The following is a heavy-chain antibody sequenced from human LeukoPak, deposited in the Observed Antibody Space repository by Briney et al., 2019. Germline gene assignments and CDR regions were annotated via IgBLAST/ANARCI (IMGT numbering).Heavy chain of an antibody. Sequence: ASVKVSCKASGYTFTAYYIHWVRQAPGQGLEWMGWINPNSGGTNYAQKFQGRVTMTRDTSISTAYMKLSRLRSDDTAVYFCARRCDTSSYYTYYFDHWGQGTLVTVSS. CDR2: INPNSGGT. CDR1: GYTFTAYY. V-gene: IGHV1-2*02. CDR3: ARRCDTSSYYTYYFDH. J-gene: IGHJ4*02. D-gene: IGHD3-22*01.